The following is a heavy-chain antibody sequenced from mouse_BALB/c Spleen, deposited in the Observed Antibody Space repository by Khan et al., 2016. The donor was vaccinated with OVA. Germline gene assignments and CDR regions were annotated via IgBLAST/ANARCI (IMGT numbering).Heavy chain of an antibody. J-gene: IGHJ2*01. V-gene: IGHV3-2*02. D-gene: IGHD1-1*01. CDR1: GYSITRDYA. Sequence: EVQVEESGPGLVKPSQSLSLTWTGTGYSITRDYAWNWIRQFPGKKLEWMGYISYSGRTSYNPSLKRRMSITRYTSKNPFFLQLNSVTTDDTATYYCARSVTITTVVATDFDYWGQGTTLTVSS. CDR2: ISYSGRT. CDR3: ARSVTITTVVATDFDY.